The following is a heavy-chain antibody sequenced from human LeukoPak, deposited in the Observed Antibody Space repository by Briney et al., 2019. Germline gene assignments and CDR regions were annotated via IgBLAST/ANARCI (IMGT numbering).Heavy chain of an antibody. CDR1: GFTVSSNY. V-gene: IGHV3-53*01. CDR3: AKDPNALYYYDSSGRY. D-gene: IGHD3-22*01. J-gene: IGHJ4*02. CDR2: IHSSGTT. Sequence: GGSLRLSCAASGFTVSSNYMSWVRQAPGKGLEWVSVIHSSGTTYYADSVRGRFTISRDNSKNTLYLQMNSLRAEDTAVYYCAKDPNALYYYDSSGRYWGQGTLVTVSS.